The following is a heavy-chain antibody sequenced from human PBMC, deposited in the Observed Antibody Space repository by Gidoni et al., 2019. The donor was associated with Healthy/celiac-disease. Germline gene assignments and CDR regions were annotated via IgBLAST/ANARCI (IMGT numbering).Heavy chain of an antibody. CDR3: ARDYSNYEEIYYYYYGMDV. J-gene: IGHJ6*02. CDR2: MNPNSGNT. CDR1: GYTFTSYD. D-gene: IGHD4-4*01. Sequence: SVKVSCKASGYTFTSYDINWVRQATGQGLEWMGWMNPNSGNTGYAQKFQGRVTMTRNTSISTAYMELSSLRSEDTAVYYCARDYSNYEEIYYYYYGMDVWGQGTTVTVSS. V-gene: IGHV1-8*01.